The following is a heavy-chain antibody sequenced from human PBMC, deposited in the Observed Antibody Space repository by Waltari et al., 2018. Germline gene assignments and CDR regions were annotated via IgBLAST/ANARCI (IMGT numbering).Heavy chain of an antibody. J-gene: IGHJ3*01. D-gene: IGHD5-12*01. CDR1: GVSIISNPPY. CDR2: MSYSGAT. V-gene: IGHV4-39*01. CDR3: ATYIGASVGTAAFDV. Sequence: QLQLQESGPGLVKPSETLSLTCSVSGVSIISNPPYWGWIRQTPGQGLEWIGTMSYSGATYSSPSLKSRVTISRDTSKNQLSLKLGSVTAADTAVYYCATYIGASVGTAAFDVWGQGTKVTVSS.